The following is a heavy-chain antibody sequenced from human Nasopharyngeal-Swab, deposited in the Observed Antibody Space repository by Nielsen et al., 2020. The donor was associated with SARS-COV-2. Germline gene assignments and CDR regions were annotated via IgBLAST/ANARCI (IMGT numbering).Heavy chain of an antibody. D-gene: IGHD3-10*01. Sequence: GESLKISCAASGFTFSSYSMNWVRQAPGKGLEWVSSISSSSSYIYYADSVKGRFTISRDNAKNSLYLQMNSLRAEDTAVYYCARLELLWFGELLDYWGQGTLVTVSS. CDR1: GFTFSSYS. CDR3: ARLELLWFGELLDY. J-gene: IGHJ4*02. CDR2: ISSSSSYI. V-gene: IGHV3-21*01.